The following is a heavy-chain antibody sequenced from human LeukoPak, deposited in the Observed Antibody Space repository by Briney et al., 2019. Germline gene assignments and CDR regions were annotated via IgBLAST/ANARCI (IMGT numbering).Heavy chain of an antibody. Sequence: GGSLRLSCAASGFTFGSYSMNWVRQAPGKGLEWVSFISSSSSYIYYADSVKGRFTISRDNAKNSLYLQMNSLRAEDTAVYYCARESCSTTSCYGGMDAFDIWGQGTMVTVSS. CDR1: GFTFGSYS. D-gene: IGHD2-2*01. CDR2: ISSSSSYI. CDR3: ARESCSTTSCYGGMDAFDI. V-gene: IGHV3-21*01. J-gene: IGHJ3*02.